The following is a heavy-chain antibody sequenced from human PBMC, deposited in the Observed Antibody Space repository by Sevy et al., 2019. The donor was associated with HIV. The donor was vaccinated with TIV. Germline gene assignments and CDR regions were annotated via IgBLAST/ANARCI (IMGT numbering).Heavy chain of an antibody. Sequence: GGSLRLSCAASGFTFSSYWMSWVRQAPGKGLEWVANIKQDGSEKYYVDSVKGRFTISRDNAKNSLYLQMNSLRAEDTAAYYCARDKGIVVVPAASWYYYYGMDVWGQGTTVTVSS. CDR3: ARDKGIVVVPAASWYYYYGMDV. CDR1: GFTFSSYW. D-gene: IGHD2-2*01. CDR2: IKQDGSEK. V-gene: IGHV3-7*03. J-gene: IGHJ6*02.